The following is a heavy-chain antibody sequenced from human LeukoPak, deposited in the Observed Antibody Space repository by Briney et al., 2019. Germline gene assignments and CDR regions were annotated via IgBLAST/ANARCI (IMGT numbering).Heavy chain of an antibody. D-gene: IGHD2-15*01. CDR1: GFTFSSDA. Sequence: GGSLRLSCAASGFTFSSDAISWVRQAPGKGLEWVSAISGSGGSTYYADSVKGRFTISGDNSKNTLYLQMNSLRAENTAVYYCAKDGYCSGGSCYSRVFDPWGQGTLVTVSS. J-gene: IGHJ5*02. CDR3: AKDGYCSGGSCYSRVFDP. CDR2: ISGSGGST. V-gene: IGHV3-23*01.